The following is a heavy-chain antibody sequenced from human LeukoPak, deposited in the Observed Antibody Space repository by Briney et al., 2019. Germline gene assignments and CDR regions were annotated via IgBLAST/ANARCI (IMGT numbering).Heavy chain of an antibody. J-gene: IGHJ4*02. CDR2: INPDSGDT. D-gene: IGHD3-22*01. CDR3: ARDAPYGTSGYHFFDY. Sequence: ASVKVSCRASGYTFTAYYMHWVRHVSGQGLEWMRWINPDSGDTDYAQKFRARVTMTRDTSTSTAYLELSSLRSDDAVVYFCARDAPYGTSGYHFFDYWGQGTLVTVSS. CDR1: GYTFTAYY. V-gene: IGHV1-2*02.